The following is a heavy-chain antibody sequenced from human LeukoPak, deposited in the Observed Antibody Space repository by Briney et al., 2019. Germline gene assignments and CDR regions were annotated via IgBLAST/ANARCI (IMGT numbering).Heavy chain of an antibody. Sequence: SVKVSCKVPGGTYSTYAITWVRQARGHGLEWVGRIVPFRDMTNYAQRFQDRVTIAADKSANIAYMELSSLISEDTAVYYCARGPYDGTYYFDDWGQGTLVTVSS. D-gene: IGHD3-16*01. CDR1: GGTYSTYA. CDR2: IVPFRDMT. CDR3: ARGPYDGTYYFDD. J-gene: IGHJ4*02. V-gene: IGHV1-69*04.